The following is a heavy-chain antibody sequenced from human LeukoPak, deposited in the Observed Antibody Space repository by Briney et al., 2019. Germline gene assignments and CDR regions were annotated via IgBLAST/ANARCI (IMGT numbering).Heavy chain of an antibody. D-gene: IGHD6-13*01. V-gene: IGHV4-31*11. CDR3: ARDCPAAAGTRWFDP. Sequence: SETLSLTCAVSGGSISSGGYYWSWIRQHPGKGLEWIGYIYYSGSTYYNPSLKSRVTISVDTSKNQFSLKLSSVTAADTAVYYCARDCPAAAGTRWFDPWGQGTLVTVSS. J-gene: IGHJ5*02. CDR1: GGSISSGGYY. CDR2: IYYSGST.